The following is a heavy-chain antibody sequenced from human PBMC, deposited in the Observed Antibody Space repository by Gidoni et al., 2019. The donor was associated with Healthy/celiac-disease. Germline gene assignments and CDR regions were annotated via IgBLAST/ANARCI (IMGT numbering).Heavy chain of an antibody. CDR2: IYYSGST. J-gene: IGHJ5*02. CDR1: GGSISSGGYY. Sequence: QVQLQESGPGLVKPSQTLSLTCTVSGGSISSGGYYWSWIRQHPGKGLEWIGYIYYSGSTYYNPSLKSRVTISVDTSKNQFSLKLSSVTAADTAVYYCAREVPVAARPHRWFDPWGQGTLVTVSS. CDR3: AREVPVAARPHRWFDP. D-gene: IGHD6-6*01. V-gene: IGHV4-31*03.